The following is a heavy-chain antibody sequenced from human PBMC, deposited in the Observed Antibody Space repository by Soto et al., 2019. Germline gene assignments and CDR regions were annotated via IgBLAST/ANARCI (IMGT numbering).Heavy chain of an antibody. V-gene: IGHV4-31*03. Sequence: SETLSLTCTVSGDSISSGNYYWSWIRQHPGEGPEWIGYIYYTGSTYYTPSLKSRVAISVDTSKNQFSLKLTSVTAADTAVYYCARLYTYGYYYFDYWGQGTLVTVSS. J-gene: IGHJ4*02. D-gene: IGHD5-18*01. CDR2: IYYTGST. CDR1: GDSISSGNYY. CDR3: ARLYTYGYYYFDY.